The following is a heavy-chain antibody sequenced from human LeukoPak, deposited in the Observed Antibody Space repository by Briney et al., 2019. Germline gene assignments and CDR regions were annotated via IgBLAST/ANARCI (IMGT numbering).Heavy chain of an antibody. V-gene: IGHV4-34*01. CDR2: NNHSGST. D-gene: IGHD2-2*01. CDR1: GGSFSGYY. CDR3: ARGVIVVVPAAYMDV. Sequence: SETLSLTCAVYGGSFSGYYWSWIRPPPGKGLEWIGENNHSGSTNYNPSLKSRVTISVDTSKNQFSLKLSSVTAADTAVYYCARGVIVVVPAAYMDVWGKGTTVTVSS. J-gene: IGHJ6*03.